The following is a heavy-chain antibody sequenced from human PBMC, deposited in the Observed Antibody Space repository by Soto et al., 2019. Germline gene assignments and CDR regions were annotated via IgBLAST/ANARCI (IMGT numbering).Heavy chain of an antibody. V-gene: IGHV3-66*01. CDR3: ARSSGWNRLDY. CDR2: IYTGDNR. Sequence: EVQMMESGGNLVHPGGSLRLSCVVSGFSVTSHYMNWVRQAPGKGLEWVSIIYTGDNRNYADSVRGRFTISRDNSENTLSLQMDRLTVEDTAVYFCARSSGWNRLDYWGLGTLVTVSS. CDR1: GFSVTSHY. D-gene: IGHD6-19*01. J-gene: IGHJ4*02.